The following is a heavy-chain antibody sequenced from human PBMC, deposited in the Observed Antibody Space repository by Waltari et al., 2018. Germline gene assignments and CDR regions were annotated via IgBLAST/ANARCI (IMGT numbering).Heavy chain of an antibody. D-gene: IGHD3-16*01. CDR2: IGGSGGDT. V-gene: IGHV3-23*01. J-gene: IGHJ3*02. CDR3: AKDAERPWGAFEI. CDR1: GFTFSHYG. Sequence: EVQLLESGGGLVQPGGSLRLSCVTSGFTFSHYGMSWVRQAPGRGLEWVSTIGGSGGDTYYPESVRGRFIISRDNSQNTLYVQMNILRDEDTAVYCCAKDAERPWGAFEIRGQGTMVTVSS.